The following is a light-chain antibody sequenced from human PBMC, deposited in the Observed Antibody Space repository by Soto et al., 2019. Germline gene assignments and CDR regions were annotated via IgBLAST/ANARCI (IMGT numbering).Light chain of an antibody. CDR1: SSNIGSNN. CDR3: ASWDDSLNGLV. CDR2: SNN. V-gene: IGLV1-44*01. Sequence: QSVLTQPPSASATPGQRVTISCSGSSSNIGSNNVEWYQHLPGTAPKLLIYSNNQGPSGVPDRFSGSKSGTSASLAISGLQSEDEADYYCASWDDSLNGLVIGGGTKLNVL. J-gene: IGLJ3*02.